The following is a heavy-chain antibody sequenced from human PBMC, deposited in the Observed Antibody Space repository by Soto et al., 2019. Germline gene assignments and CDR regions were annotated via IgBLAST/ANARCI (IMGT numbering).Heavy chain of an antibody. Sequence: GGSLRLSCAASGFTFSSYAMHWVRQAPGKGLEWVAVISYDGSNKYYADSVKGRFTISRDNSKNTLYLQMNSLRAEDTAVYYCARESWLRLLKNWFDPWGQGTLVTVSS. V-gene: IGHV3-30-3*01. D-gene: IGHD5-12*01. J-gene: IGHJ5*02. CDR2: ISYDGSNK. CDR1: GFTFSSYA. CDR3: ARESWLRLLKNWFDP.